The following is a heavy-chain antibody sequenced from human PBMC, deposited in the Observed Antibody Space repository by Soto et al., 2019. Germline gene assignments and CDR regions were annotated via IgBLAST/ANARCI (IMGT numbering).Heavy chain of an antibody. D-gene: IGHD6-13*01. CDR2: ISSDGNNK. CDR1: GFAFGDYG. J-gene: IGHJ6*02. V-gene: IGHV3-30*18. Sequence: QVQLEESGGGVVQPGRSLRLYCAASGFAFGDYGMHWVRQAPGKGLEWVAIISSDGNNKYYADSVKGRFTIYRDNSQNTLFLQMNSLRADDTALYYCANNHLGKPFYYYYIMDAWGQGTTVTVSS. CDR3: ANNHLGKPFYYYYIMDA.